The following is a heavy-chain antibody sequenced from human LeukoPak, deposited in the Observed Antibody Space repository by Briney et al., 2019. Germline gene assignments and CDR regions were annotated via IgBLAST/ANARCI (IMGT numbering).Heavy chain of an antibody. CDR2: IRYDGSNK. D-gene: IGHD6-19*01. Sequence: PGGSLRLSCAASGFTFSSYGMHWVRQAPGKGLEWVAFIRYDGSNKYYADSVKGRFTISRDNSKNTLYLQMNSLRAEDTAVYYCAKEGGLVRHHFDYWGQGTLVSVSS. CDR3: AKEGGLVRHHFDY. V-gene: IGHV3-30*02. CDR1: GFTFSSYG. J-gene: IGHJ4*02.